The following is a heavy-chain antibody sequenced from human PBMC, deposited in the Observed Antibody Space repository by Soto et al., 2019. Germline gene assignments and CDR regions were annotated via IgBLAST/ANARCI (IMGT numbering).Heavy chain of an antibody. CDR3: ACPRGYSGYDYLH. CDR1: GFSFSDYY. J-gene: IGHJ4*02. Sequence: QVQLVESGGGLVKPGGSLRLSCAASGFSFSDYYMSWIRQAPGKGLEWVSYISSSSSYTNYADSVKGRFTISRDNAKNSRYLQMNSLRAEDTAVYYCACPRGYSGYDYLHWGQGTLVTVSS. CDR2: ISSSSSYT. D-gene: IGHD5-12*01. V-gene: IGHV3-11*05.